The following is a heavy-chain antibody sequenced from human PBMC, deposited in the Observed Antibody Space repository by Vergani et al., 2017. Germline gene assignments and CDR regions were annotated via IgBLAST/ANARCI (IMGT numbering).Heavy chain of an antibody. Sequence: QVQLQESGPGLVKPSQTLSLTCTVSGGSISSGSYYWSWIRQPAGKGLEWIGRIYTSGSTNYNPSLKSRVTISVDTSKNQFYLKLSSVTAADTAVYYCAREEIGTFWFDPWGQGTLVTVSS. J-gene: IGHJ5*02. CDR3: AREEIGTFWFDP. V-gene: IGHV4-61*02. CDR2: IYTSGST. D-gene: IGHD3-16*01. CDR1: GGSISSGSYY.